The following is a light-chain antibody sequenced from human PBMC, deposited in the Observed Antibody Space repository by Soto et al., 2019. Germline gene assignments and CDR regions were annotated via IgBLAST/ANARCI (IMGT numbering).Light chain of an antibody. CDR3: SSSKSSSTLPYV. CDR1: SSDVGGYNL. J-gene: IGLJ1*01. Sequence: QSALTQPASVSGSPGQSITISCTGTSSDVGGYNLVSWYQQYPDKAPELMIFDVNTRPSGVSNRFSGSKSGNTASLTISGLQAEYEADYYCSSSKSSSTLPYVFGTGTKLTVL. V-gene: IGLV2-14*01. CDR2: DVN.